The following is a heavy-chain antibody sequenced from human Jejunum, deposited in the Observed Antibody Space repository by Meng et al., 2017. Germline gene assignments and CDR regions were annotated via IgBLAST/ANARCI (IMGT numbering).Heavy chain of an antibody. CDR3: ARPGRDCDSTSCYYYFDY. CDR1: GFTFSTYA. CDR2: IRGYSGTT. V-gene: IGHV3-23*01. D-gene: IGHD2-2*01. Sequence: EVQLLESGGGLVQPGGSMRLSCAASGFTFSTYAMSWVRQAPGKGLEWVSTIRGYSGTTYYADSVKGRFTISRDNSKNILYLQMNSLRAEDTAVYYCARPGRDCDSTSCYYYFDYWGQGTLVTVSS. J-gene: IGHJ4*02.